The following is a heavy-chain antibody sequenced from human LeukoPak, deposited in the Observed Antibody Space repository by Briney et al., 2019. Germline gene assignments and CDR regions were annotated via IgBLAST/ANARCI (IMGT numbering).Heavy chain of an antibody. J-gene: IGHJ5*02. Sequence: ASVKVSCKASGYTFTGYYMHWVRQAPGQGLEWMGWINPNSGGTNYAQKFQGWVTMTRDTSTSTVYMELSSLRSEDTAVYYCAGAVAARPYWFDPWGQGTLVTVSS. CDR3: AGAVAARPYWFDP. CDR1: GYTFTGYY. D-gene: IGHD6-6*01. CDR2: INPNSGGT. V-gene: IGHV1-2*04.